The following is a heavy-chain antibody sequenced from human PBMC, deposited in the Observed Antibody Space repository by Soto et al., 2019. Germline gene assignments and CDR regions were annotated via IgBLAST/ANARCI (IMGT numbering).Heavy chain of an antibody. CDR3: ARGGDPDY. CDR1: GFTFNYYW. CDR2: LQTDGSHP. J-gene: IGHJ4*02. Sequence: EVQLVESGGGLVQPGGSLRLSCVASGFTFNYYWMHWVRQAPGKGLMWVSRLQTDGSHPDYADSVKGRFTISRDNAKNTLYLQMNNLSAEATAVYYCARGGDPDYWGQGTLVTVSS. V-gene: IGHV3-74*01.